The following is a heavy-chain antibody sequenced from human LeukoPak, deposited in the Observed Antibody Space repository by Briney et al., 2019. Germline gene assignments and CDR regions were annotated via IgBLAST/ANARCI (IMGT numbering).Heavy chain of an antibody. CDR3: ARDLHSGSGSPNWFDP. CDR1: GGTFSSYA. V-gene: IGHV1-69*01. J-gene: IGHJ5*02. D-gene: IGHD3-10*01. CDR2: IIPIFGTA. Sequence: GSSVKVSCKASGGTFSSYAISWVRQAPGQGLEWMGGIIPIFGTANYAQEFQGRVTITADESTSTAYMELSSLRSEDTAVYYCARDLHSGSGSPNWFDPWGQGTLVTVSS.